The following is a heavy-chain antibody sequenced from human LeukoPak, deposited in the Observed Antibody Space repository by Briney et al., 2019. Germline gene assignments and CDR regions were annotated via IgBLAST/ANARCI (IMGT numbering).Heavy chain of an antibody. Sequence: PSETLSLTCAVYGGSFSGYYWSWIRQPPGKGLEWIGEINHSGSTNYNPSLKSRVTISVDTSKNQFSLKLSSVTAADTAVYYCARGFGYCSGGSCYSGMDVWGEGTTVTVSS. CDR1: GGSFSGYY. D-gene: IGHD2-15*01. V-gene: IGHV4-34*01. CDR2: INHSGST. J-gene: IGHJ6*04. CDR3: ARGFGYCSGGSCYSGMDV.